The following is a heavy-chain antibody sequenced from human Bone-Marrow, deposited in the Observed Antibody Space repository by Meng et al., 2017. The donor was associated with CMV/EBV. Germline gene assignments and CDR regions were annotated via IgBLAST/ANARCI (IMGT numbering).Heavy chain of an antibody. D-gene: IGHD6-13*01. Sequence: SVKVSCKASGGTFSSYTISWVRQAPGQGLEWMGRIIPILGIANYAQKFQGRVTITADKSTSTAYMELSSLRSEDTAVYYCAGGLYSSSWYGSDYFDYWGQGTLVTVSS. V-gene: IGHV1-69*02. CDR1: GGTFSSYT. J-gene: IGHJ4*02. CDR3: AGGLYSSSWYGSDYFDY. CDR2: IIPILGIA.